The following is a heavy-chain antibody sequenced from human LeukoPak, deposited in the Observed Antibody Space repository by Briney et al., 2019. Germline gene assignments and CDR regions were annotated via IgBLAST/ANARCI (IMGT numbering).Heavy chain of an antibody. CDR3: ARVFFYGGNSVPFDY. CDR2: INPNNDGT. D-gene: IGHD4-23*01. CDR1: GHTFTNYY. Sequence: ASVKVSCKASGHTFTNYYMHWVRQAPGQGLEWMGWINPNNDGTNYAAQKFQGRVTMTRETSISTAYMELSSLTSDDTAVYYCARVFFYGGNSVPFDYWGQGTLVTVSS. V-gene: IGHV1-2*02. J-gene: IGHJ4*02.